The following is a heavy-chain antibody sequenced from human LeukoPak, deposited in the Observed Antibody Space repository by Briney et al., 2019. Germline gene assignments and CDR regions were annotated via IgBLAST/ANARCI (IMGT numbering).Heavy chain of an antibody. CDR2: ISYDGSNK. J-gene: IGHJ6*02. D-gene: IGHD6-13*01. CDR1: GFTFGSYG. Sequence: PGGSLRLSCAASGFTFGSYGMHWVRQAPGKGLEWVAVISYDGSNKYYADSVKGRFTISRDNSKNTLYLQMNSLRAEDTAVYYCAKEIAAAGSSYRGYYYYGMDVWGQGTTVTVSS. CDR3: AKEIAAAGSSYRGYYYYGMDV. V-gene: IGHV3-30*18.